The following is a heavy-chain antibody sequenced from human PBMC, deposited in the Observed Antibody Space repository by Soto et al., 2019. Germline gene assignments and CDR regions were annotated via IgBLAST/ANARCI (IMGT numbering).Heavy chain of an antibody. D-gene: IGHD3-22*01. CDR1: GYTFTSYD. CDR3: ARDPNYYDSSGPSLDY. V-gene: IGHV1-8*01. Sequence: GASVKVSCKASGYTFTSYDINWVRPATGQGLEWMGWMNPKSGNTGYAQKFQGRVTMTRNTSISTAYMELSRLRSEDTAVYYCARDPNYYDSSGPSLDYWGQGTLVTVSS. J-gene: IGHJ4*02. CDR2: MNPKSGNT.